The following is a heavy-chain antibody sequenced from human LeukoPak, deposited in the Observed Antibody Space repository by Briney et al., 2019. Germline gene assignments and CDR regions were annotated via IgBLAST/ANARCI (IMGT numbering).Heavy chain of an antibody. J-gene: IGHJ6*03. CDR3: ARRGPVAVAGTHYYYYYYMDV. CDR2: INHSGST. D-gene: IGHD6-19*01. Sequence: SETLSLTCTVSGGSISSGSYYWSWIRQPPGKGLEWIGEINHSGSTNYNPSLKSRVTISVDTSKNQFSLKLSSVTAADTAVYYCARRGPVAVAGTHYYYYYYMDVWGKGTTVTVSS. V-gene: IGHV4-39*07. CDR1: GGSISSGSYY.